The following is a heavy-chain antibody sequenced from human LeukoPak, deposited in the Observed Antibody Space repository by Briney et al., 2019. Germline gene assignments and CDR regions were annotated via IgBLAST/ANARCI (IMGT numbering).Heavy chain of an antibody. CDR2: IYTSGST. CDR3: ARHAFVFHTLYYYYYMDV. D-gene: IGHD3-16*01. V-gene: IGHV4-4*09. J-gene: IGHJ6*03. CDR1: GGSISSYY. Sequence: SETLSLTCTVSGGSISSYYWSWIRQPPGKGLEWIGYIYTSGSTNYNPSLKSRVTISVDTSKNQFSLKLSSVTAADTAVYYCARHAFVFHTLYYYYYMDVWGKGTTVTVSS.